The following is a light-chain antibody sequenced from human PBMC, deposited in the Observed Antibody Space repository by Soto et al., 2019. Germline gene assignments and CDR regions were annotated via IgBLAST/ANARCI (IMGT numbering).Light chain of an antibody. J-gene: IGKJ1*01. Sequence: EIVMTQSPATLSVSPGERATLSCRASQSVSSNLAWYQQKHGQAPRLLIYGASTRATGIPARFSGSGSGTEFTLTISSLQSEDFAVYYCHQYNNWPQWTFGQGTKVEIK. CDR2: GAS. CDR1: QSVSSN. CDR3: HQYNNWPQWT. V-gene: IGKV3-15*01.